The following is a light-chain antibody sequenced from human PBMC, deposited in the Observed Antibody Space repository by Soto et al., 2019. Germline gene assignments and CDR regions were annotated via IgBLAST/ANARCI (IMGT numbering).Light chain of an antibody. Sequence: QSALTQPASASGSPGQSVTISCTGTSSDVGGYNYVSWYQQHPGKAPKLMIYEVSQRPSGVPDRFSGSKSGNTASLTVSGLPAEDEGDYYCSSYGGSNNFVILGGGTKLTVL. V-gene: IGLV2-8*01. CDR1: SSDVGGYNY. CDR2: EVS. J-gene: IGLJ2*01. CDR3: SSYGGSNNFVI.